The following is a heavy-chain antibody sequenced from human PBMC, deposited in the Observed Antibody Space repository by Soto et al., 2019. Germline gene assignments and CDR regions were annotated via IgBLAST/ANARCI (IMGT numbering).Heavy chain of an antibody. Sequence: SETLSLTCTVSGGSISSYYWSWIRQPPGKGLEWIGYIYYSGSTNYNPSLKSRVTISVATSKNQFSLNLSSVTAADTAVYYCARDSSGWPGDWFDPWGQGTLVTVSS. CDR3: ARDSSGWPGDWFDP. CDR1: GGSISSYY. J-gene: IGHJ5*02. D-gene: IGHD6-19*01. V-gene: IGHV4-59*01. CDR2: IYYSGST.